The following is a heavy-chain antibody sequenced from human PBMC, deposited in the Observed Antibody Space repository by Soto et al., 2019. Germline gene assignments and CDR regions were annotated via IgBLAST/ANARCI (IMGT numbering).Heavy chain of an antibody. CDR3: ARAWGTYYYGSGSYPGWFDP. CDR1: GGSFSGYY. D-gene: IGHD3-10*01. J-gene: IGHJ5*02. V-gene: IGHV4-34*01. CDR2: INHSGST. Sequence: PSETLSLTCAVYGGSFSGYYWSWIRQPPGKGLEWIGEINHSGSTNYNPSLKSRVTISVDTSKNQFSLKLSSVTAADTAVYYCARAWGTYYYGSGSYPGWFDPWGQGTLVTVSS.